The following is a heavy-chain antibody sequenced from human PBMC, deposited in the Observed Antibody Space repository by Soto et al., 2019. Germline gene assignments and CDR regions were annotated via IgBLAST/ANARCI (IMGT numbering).Heavy chain of an antibody. V-gene: IGHV3-64*01. D-gene: IGHD6-6*01. J-gene: IGHJ6*03. CDR1: GFTLSGYA. Sequence: GGSLRLSCAASGFTLSGYAMDWVRQAPGKGLEYVSGISSNGVGTYYANSVQGRFTISRDNSKNTVYLQMGSLRPEDMAVYYCARRARPDFYYMDVWGKGTSVTVSS. CDR3: ARRARPDFYYMDV. CDR2: ISSNGVGT.